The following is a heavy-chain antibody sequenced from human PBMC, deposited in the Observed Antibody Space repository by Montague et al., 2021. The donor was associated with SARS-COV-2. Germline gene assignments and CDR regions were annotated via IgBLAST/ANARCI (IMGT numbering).Heavy chain of an antibody. CDR1: GVSISSYY. D-gene: IGHD6-13*01. CDR3: ARGVASSEGNWFDP. CDR2: IYYTGRT. J-gene: IGHJ5*02. V-gene: IGHV4-59*01. Sequence: ETLSLTCTVSGVSISSYYWIWIRQPPGNGLEWIGYIYYTGRTNYNPSLTSRVTISVDTSKNQFSLKLSSVTAADTAVYYCARGVASSEGNWFDPWGQGTLATV.